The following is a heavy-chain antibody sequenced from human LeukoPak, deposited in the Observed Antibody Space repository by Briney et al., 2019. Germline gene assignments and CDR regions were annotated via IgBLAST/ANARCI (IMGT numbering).Heavy chain of an antibody. Sequence: SQTLSLTCAIPWDSVSSSSAAWNWIRQSPSRGLEWLGRTYYRSRWYNDYAVSVKSRITINPDTSKNQFSLQLNSVTPEDTAVYYCARDRPGRLTGGFDYWGQGTLVTVSS. V-gene: IGHV6-1*01. J-gene: IGHJ4*02. D-gene: IGHD7-27*01. CDR2: TYYRSRWYN. CDR3: ARDRPGRLTGGFDY. CDR1: WDSVSSSSAA.